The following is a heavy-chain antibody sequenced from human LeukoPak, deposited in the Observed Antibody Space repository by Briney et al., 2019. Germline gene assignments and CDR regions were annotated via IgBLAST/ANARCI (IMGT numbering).Heavy chain of an antibody. Sequence: GASVKVSCKASGYTFTGYYMHWVRQAPGQGLEWMGWINPNSGGTNYAQKFQGRVTMTRDTSISTAYMQLSRLRSDDTAVYYCAREPIVVVPAANYGMDVWGQGTTVTVSS. V-gene: IGHV1-2*02. D-gene: IGHD2-2*01. J-gene: IGHJ6*02. CDR1: GYTFTGYY. CDR3: AREPIVVVPAANYGMDV. CDR2: INPNSGGT.